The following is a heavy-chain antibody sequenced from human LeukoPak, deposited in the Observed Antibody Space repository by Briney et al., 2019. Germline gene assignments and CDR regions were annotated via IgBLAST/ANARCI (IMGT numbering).Heavy chain of an antibody. CDR2: IRSKPYTRTT. CDR1: GFNFGDYA. CDR3: ARHGYDGFDI. V-gene: IGHV3-49*04. Sequence: PGGSLRLSCTASGFNFGDYAMSWVRQAPGKGLEWVGFIRSKPYTRTTEYAASVKGRFTISRDNAKNTVYLQMNSLRAEDTAIYYCARHGYDGFDIWGQGTMVTVSS. D-gene: IGHD5-18*01. J-gene: IGHJ3*02.